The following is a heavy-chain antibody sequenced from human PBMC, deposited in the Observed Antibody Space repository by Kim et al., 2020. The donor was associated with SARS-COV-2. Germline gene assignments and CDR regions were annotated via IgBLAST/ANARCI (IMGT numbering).Heavy chain of an antibody. V-gene: IGHV4-34*01. Sequence: SETLSLTCAVYGGSFSGYYWSWIRQPPGKGLEWIGEINHSGSTNYNPSLKSRVTISVDTSKNQFSLKLSSVTAADTAVYYCARGGGNWNYARIERSNLRFDYWGQGTLVTVSS. J-gene: IGHJ4*02. CDR2: INHSGST. D-gene: IGHD1-7*01. CDR1: GGSFSGYY. CDR3: ARGGGNWNYARIERSNLRFDY.